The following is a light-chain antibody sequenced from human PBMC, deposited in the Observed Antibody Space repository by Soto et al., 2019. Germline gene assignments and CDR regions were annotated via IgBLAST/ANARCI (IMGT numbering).Light chain of an antibody. CDR2: AAS. J-gene: IGKJ1*01. CDR1: QGISDS. Sequence: IQMTQSPAAMSASVGDSVTITCRASQGISDSLAWFQKKQGKAPKRLIYAASRLQSGVPSRFSGSGSGTDFTLTINTLEPEDFATYYCLHHNFDQWTFGQGTKVEIK. CDR3: LHHNFDQWT. V-gene: IGKV1-17*03.